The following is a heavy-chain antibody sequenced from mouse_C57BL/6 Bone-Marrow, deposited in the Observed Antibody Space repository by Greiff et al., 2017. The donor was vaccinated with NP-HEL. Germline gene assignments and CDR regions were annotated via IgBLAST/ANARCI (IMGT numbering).Heavy chain of an antibody. CDR1: GYTFTSYW. Sequence: QVQLQQPGTELVKPGASVKLSCKASGYTFTSYWMHWVKQRPGQGLEWIGNINPSNGGTNYNEKFKSKATLTVDKSSSTAYMPLSSLTSEDSAVYYCARSGTAVVATPYFDYWGQGSTLTVSS. D-gene: IGHD1-1*01. CDR2: INPSNGGT. V-gene: IGHV1-53*01. J-gene: IGHJ2*01. CDR3: ARSGTAVVATPYFDY.